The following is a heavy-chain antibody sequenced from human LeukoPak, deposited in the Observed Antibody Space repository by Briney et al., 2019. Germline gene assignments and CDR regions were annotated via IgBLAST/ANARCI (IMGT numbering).Heavy chain of an antibody. CDR3: ARANTYDGFYFDY. D-gene: IGHD5-12*01. CDR1: GGSISSSSYY. J-gene: IGHJ4*02. CDR2: IYYSGST. V-gene: IGHV4-39*07. Sequence: PSETLSLTCTVSGGSISSSSYYWGWIRQPPGKGLEWIGSIYYSGSTYYNPSLKSRATISVDTSKNQFSLKLSSVTAADTAVYYCARANTYDGFYFDYWGQGTLVTVSS.